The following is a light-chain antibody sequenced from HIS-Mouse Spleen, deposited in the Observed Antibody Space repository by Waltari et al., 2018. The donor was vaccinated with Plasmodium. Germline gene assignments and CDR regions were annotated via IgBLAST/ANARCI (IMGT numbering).Light chain of an antibody. CDR1: AKPKKY. J-gene: IGLJ3*02. CDR3: YSTDSSGNHRV. Sequence: SYELTQTPTVSGSQGQTDTITCSGAAKPKKYADWYQQKSGQAPLLVIYEYSKRPSGIPERFSGSSSGTMATLTISGAQVEDDADYYCYSTDSSGNHRVFGGGTKLTVL. V-gene: IGLV3-10*01. CDR2: EYS.